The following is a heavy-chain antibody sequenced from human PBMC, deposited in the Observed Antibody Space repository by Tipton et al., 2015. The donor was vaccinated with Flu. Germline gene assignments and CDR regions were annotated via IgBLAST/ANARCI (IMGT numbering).Heavy chain of an antibody. Sequence: SLTCAVSGYSISSGYYWDCIRQSPGKGLEWIGSIYHSGSTYYNPSLKSRVTVSVDPSMSQFSLRLTSVTAADTAVYYCARDPSLGMPDYFDSWGQGILVTASS. CDR2: IYHSGST. V-gene: IGHV4-38-2*02. J-gene: IGHJ4*02. CDR3: ARDPSLGMPDYFDS. D-gene: IGHD2-2*01. CDR1: GYSISSGYY.